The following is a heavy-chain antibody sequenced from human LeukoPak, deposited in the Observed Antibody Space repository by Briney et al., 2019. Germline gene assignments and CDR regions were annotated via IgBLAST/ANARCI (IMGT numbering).Heavy chain of an antibody. V-gene: IGHV4-39*01. D-gene: IGHD5-24*01. J-gene: IGHJ4*02. CDR2: IYYSGST. CDR3: ARRDYLATTKRRFDY. CDR1: GGSISSSSYY. Sequence: PSETLSLTCTVSGGSISSSSYYWGWIRQPPGKGPEWIGSIYYSGSTYYNPSLKSRVTISVDTSKNQFSLKLSSVTAADTAVYYCARRDYLATTKRRFDYWGQGTLVAVSS.